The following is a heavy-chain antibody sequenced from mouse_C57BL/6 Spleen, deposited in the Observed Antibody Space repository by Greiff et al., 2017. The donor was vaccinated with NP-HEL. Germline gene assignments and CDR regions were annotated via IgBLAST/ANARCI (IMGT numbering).Heavy chain of an antibody. CDR3: ARYVDY. V-gene: IGHV1-66*01. CDR1: GYSFTSYY. CDR2: IYPGSGNT. J-gene: IGHJ2*01. Sequence: VQRVESGPELVKPGASVKISCKASGYSFTSYYIHWVKQRPGQGLEWIGWIYPGSGNTKYNEKFKGKATLTADTSSSTAYMQLSSLTSEDSAVYYCARYVDYWGQGTTLTVSS.